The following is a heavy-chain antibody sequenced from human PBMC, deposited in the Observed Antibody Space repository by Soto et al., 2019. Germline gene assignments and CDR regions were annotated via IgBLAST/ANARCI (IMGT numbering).Heavy chain of an antibody. V-gene: IGHV3-30*18. Sequence: GGSLRLSCAASGFTFSSYGMHWVRQAPGKGLEWVAVISYDGSNKYYADSVKGRFTISRDNSKNTLYLQMNSLRAADTAVYYCAKDPYGDYSGYYYYYGMDVWGQGTTVTVSS. CDR1: GFTFSSYG. J-gene: IGHJ6*02. D-gene: IGHD4-17*01. CDR3: AKDPYGDYSGYYYYYGMDV. CDR2: ISYDGSNK.